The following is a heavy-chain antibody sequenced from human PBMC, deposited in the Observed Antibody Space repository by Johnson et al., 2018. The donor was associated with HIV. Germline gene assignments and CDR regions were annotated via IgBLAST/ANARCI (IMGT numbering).Heavy chain of an antibody. CDR3: VRGRISMTVVDLRGGAFDI. Sequence: QVQPVESGGGVVQPGRSVRLSCAASGLSFSDYGMHWVCQAPGKGLAWVAVISFDGSKEYYTDSVKCRLTISSDNSKNTLYLQMNSLRAEDTAIYYCVRGRISMTVVDLRGGAFDIWGQGTTVTVSS. D-gene: IGHD3-22*01. CDR1: GLSFSDYG. V-gene: IGHV3-30*04. CDR2: ISFDGSKE. J-gene: IGHJ3*02.